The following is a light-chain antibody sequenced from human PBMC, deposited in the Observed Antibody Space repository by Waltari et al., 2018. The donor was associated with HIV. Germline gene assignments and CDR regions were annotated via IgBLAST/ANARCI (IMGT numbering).Light chain of an antibody. Sequence: DIPMTQSPSSLSASVGARVTITCQASQDISNYLNWYQQKPGKAPKLLIYDASNLETGVPSRFSGSGSGTDFTFTISSLQPEDIATYYCQQYDNLPSYTFGQGTKLEIK. CDR2: DAS. CDR1: QDISNY. J-gene: IGKJ2*01. V-gene: IGKV1-33*01. CDR3: QQYDNLPSYT.